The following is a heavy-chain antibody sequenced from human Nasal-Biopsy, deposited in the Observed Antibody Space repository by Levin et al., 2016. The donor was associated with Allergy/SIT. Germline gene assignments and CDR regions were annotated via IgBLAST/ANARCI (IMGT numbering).Heavy chain of an antibody. CDR3: ARVQYSSNWYTPWDY. CDR2: SRSKENSYTT. J-gene: IGHJ4*02. Sequence: LSLTCAASGFTFSDHYMDWVRQAPGKGLEWVGRSRSKENSYTTEYAASVKGRFTISRDDSKNSLYLQMNSLKIEDTAVYYCARVQYSSNWYTPWDYWGQGTLVTASS. D-gene: IGHD6-13*01. CDR1: GFTFSDHY. V-gene: IGHV3-72*01.